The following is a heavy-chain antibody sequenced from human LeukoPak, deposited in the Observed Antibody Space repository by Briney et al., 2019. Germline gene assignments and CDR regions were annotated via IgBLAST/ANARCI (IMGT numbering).Heavy chain of an antibody. Sequence: ASVKVSCKASGYTFTNYGIYWVRQAPGQGFQWMGWISVNNGNTNYARKFRDRFTMTADTSTSTAYMELRSLRSDDTAVYYCARGRIAVAGTPFDYWGQGTLVTVSS. CDR2: ISVNNGNT. CDR1: GYTFTNYG. J-gene: IGHJ4*02. CDR3: ARGRIAVAGTPFDY. D-gene: IGHD6-19*01. V-gene: IGHV1-18*01.